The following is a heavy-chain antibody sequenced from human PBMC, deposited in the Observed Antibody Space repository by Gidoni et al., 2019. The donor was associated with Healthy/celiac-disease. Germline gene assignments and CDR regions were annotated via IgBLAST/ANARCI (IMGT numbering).Heavy chain of an antibody. CDR2: ISGSGGST. J-gene: IGHJ4*02. CDR1: GFTFRSYA. Sequence: EVQLLESGGGLVQPGGSLRLSCAASGFTFRSYAMGGVRQAQGKGLEWVSAISGSGGSTYYADSVKGRFTISRDNSKNTLYLQMNSLRAEDTAVYYCAKIKGVYSSSWYYFDYWGQGTLVTVSS. CDR3: AKIKGVYSSSWYYFDY. V-gene: IGHV3-23*01. D-gene: IGHD6-13*01.